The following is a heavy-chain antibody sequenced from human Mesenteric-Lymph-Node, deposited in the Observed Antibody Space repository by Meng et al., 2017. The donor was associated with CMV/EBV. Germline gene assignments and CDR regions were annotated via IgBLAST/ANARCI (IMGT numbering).Heavy chain of an antibody. CDR3: AKGPWGYFDY. CDR1: GFTVSTDA. J-gene: IGHJ4*02. D-gene: IGHD3-16*01. V-gene: IGHV3-23*01. Sequence: LSCAASGFTVSTDAMSWVRQAPGKGLEWVSVISGSGGSTYYPDSVKGRFTISRDNSKNALYLEMNSLRAEDTAVYYCAKGPWGYFDYWGQGTLVTVSS. CDR2: ISGSGGST.